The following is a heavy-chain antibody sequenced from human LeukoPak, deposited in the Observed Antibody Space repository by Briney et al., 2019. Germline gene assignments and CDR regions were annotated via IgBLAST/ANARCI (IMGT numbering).Heavy chain of an antibody. D-gene: IGHD6-19*01. V-gene: IGHV3-48*04. CDR2: ISHTDDPS. CDR1: GFTFSSFT. Sequence: GGSLRLSCTASGFTFSSFTMIWVRPAPGKGLEWVSSISHTDDPSHYADSVRGRFTISRDNAKNSLYLQMNSLRVEDTAVYYCTRDPNHPGYSSGWFYWGQGTLVTVSS. J-gene: IGHJ4*02. CDR3: TRDPNHPGYSSGWFY.